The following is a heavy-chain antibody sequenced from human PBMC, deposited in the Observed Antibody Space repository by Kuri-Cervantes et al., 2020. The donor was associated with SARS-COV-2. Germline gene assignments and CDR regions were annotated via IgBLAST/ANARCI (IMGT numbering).Heavy chain of an antibody. CDR3: AKDQFREQLDPMDV. V-gene: IGHV1-69*04. CDR2: IIPILGTA. Sequence: SVKVSCKASGGTFSSYAISWVRQAPGQGLEWMGRIIPILGTANYAQKFQGRVTITADKSTRTAYMELSSLRAEDTAVYYCAKDQFREQLDPMDVWGKGTTVTVSS. J-gene: IGHJ6*03. D-gene: IGHD6-6*01. CDR1: GGTFSSYA.